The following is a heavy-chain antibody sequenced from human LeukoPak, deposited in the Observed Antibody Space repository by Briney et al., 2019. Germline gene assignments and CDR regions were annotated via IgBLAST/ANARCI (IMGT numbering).Heavy chain of an antibody. CDR3: AGQKGMDY. CDR1: GFTVSSND. Sequence: GGSLRLSCAAPGFTVSSNDMSWVRQAPGKGLEWVSSISSGSTTIFYADSVKGRFTISRDNAKNSLYLQMNSLRDEDTAVYYCAGQKGMDYWGQGTLVTVSS. J-gene: IGHJ4*02. CDR2: ISSGSTTI. V-gene: IGHV3-48*02.